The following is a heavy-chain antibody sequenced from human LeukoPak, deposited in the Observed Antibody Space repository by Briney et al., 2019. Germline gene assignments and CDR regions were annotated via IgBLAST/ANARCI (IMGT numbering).Heavy chain of an antibody. V-gene: IGHV3-53*01. CDR2: IYSGGST. D-gene: IGHD3-22*01. CDR1: GFTVSSNY. Sequence: GGSLRLSCAASGFTVSSNYMSWVRQAPGKGLEWVSVIYSGGSTYYADSVKGRFTISRDNSKNTLYLQINSLRAEDTAVYYCATYDSSGYYPDYWGQGTLVTVSS. J-gene: IGHJ4*02. CDR3: ATYDSSGYYPDY.